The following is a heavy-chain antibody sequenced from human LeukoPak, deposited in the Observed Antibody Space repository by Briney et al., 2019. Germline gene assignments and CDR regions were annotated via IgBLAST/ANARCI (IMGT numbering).Heavy chain of an antibody. V-gene: IGHV3-23*01. CDR2: LSGNSAEV. CDR1: GFTFSSYA. Sequence: PGGSLRLSCAASGFTFSSYAMSWVRQAPGTGLEWISTLSGNSAEVFYADSVKGRFTISRDNSMNTLYLEMNSLRVDDTALYYCARGGSGWFGRTDYWGQGTLVTVSS. D-gene: IGHD6-19*01. J-gene: IGHJ4*02. CDR3: ARGGSGWFGRTDY.